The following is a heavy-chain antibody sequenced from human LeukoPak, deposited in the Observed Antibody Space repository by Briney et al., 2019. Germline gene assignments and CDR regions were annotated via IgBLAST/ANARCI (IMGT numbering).Heavy chain of an antibody. CDR2: IYYSGST. D-gene: IGHD4-17*01. CDR1: GGSISSGDYY. CDR3: ARGVSVTTDGDAFDI. V-gene: IGHV4-30-4*01. Sequence: TSETLSLTCTVSGGSISSGDYYRSWIRQPPGKGLEWIGYIYYSGSTYYNPSLKSRVTISVDTSKNQFSLKLSSVTAADTAVYYCARGVSVTTDGDAFDIWGQGTMVTVSS. J-gene: IGHJ3*02.